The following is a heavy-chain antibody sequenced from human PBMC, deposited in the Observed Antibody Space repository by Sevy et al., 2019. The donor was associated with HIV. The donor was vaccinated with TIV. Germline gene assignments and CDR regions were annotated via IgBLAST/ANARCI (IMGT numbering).Heavy chain of an antibody. CDR1: GYTLSELS. D-gene: IGHD3-22*01. V-gene: IGHV1-24*01. CDR2: FDPEDGET. Sequence: ASVKVSCKVSGYTLSELSMHWVRQAPGKGLEWMGRFDPEDGETIYAQNFQGRVTTTEDTSTDTAYMELSSLTSEDTAVDYRAGDREYYRDTRGSFDYWGPETQVTVSS. CDR3: AGDREYYRDTRGSFDY. J-gene: IGHJ4*02.